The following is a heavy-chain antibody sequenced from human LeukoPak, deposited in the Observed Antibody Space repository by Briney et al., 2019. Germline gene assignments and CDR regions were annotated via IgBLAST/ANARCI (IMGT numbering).Heavy chain of an antibody. CDR2: IYYSGST. CDR3: ASHDLNFDY. V-gene: IGHV4-38-2*02. J-gene: IGHJ4*02. Sequence: SETLSLTCTVSGYSISSGYYWGWIRQPPGKGLEWIGSIYYSGSTYYNPSLKSRVTISVDTSKNQFSLKLSSVTAADTAVYYCASHDLNFDYWGQGTLVTVSS. CDR1: GYSISSGYY.